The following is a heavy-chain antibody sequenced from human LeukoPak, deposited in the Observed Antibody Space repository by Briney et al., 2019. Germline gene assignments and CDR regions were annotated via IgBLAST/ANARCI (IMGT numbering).Heavy chain of an antibody. J-gene: IGHJ4*02. V-gene: IGHV3-23*01. CDR3: GKYVQTSVGANDY. CDR2: ISGSGGAT. CDR1: GFTFSSSP. Sequence: GGSLRLSCAASGFTFSSSPMNWVRQAPGKGLEWVSVISGSGGATFYGDSVQGRFTISRDNSRDTLYLQMDSLTAEDTAVYYCGKYVQTSVGANDYWGQGTLVTVSS. D-gene: IGHD1-26*01.